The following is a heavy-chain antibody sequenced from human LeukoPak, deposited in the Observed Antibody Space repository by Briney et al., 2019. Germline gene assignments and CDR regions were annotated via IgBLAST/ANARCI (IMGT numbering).Heavy chain of an antibody. CDR1: GGSISSSSYY. J-gene: IGHJ4*02. CDR3: ARTDPGEPYYDILTGYYFDY. Sequence: TSETLSLTCTVSGGSISSSSYYWGWIRQPPGKGLEWIGSIYYSGSTYYNPSLKSRVTISVDTSKNQFSLKLSSVTAADTAVYYCARTDPGEPYYDILTGYYFDYWGQGTLVTVSS. D-gene: IGHD3-9*01. V-gene: IGHV4-39*01. CDR2: IYYSGST.